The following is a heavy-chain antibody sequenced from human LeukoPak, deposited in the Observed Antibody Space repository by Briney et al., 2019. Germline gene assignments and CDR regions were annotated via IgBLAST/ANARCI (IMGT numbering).Heavy chain of an antibody. CDR3: ASSSGYDYFFDY. CDR1: DNSITNYY. J-gene: IGHJ4*02. Sequence: SETLSLTCTVSDNSITNYYWSWIRQPAGKGLEWIGRIYNSGSTNYNPSLKSRVTMSVDTSKNQFSLKLSSVTAADTAVYYCASSSGYDYFFDYWGQGTLVTVSS. D-gene: IGHD5-12*01. V-gene: IGHV4-4*07. CDR2: IYNSGST.